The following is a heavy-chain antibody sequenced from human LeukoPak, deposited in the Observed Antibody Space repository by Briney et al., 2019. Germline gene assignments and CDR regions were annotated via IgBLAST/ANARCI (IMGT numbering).Heavy chain of an antibody. D-gene: IGHD3-3*01. Sequence: ASVKVSCKASGYTFTSYYMHWVRQAPGQGLEWMGIINPSGGSTSYAQKLQGRVTMTRDTSTSTVYMELSSLRSEDTAVYYCAIITIFGVVIRDYWGQGTLVTVSS. V-gene: IGHV1-46*01. CDR2: INPSGGST. CDR3: AIITIFGVVIRDY. CDR1: GYTFTSYY. J-gene: IGHJ4*02.